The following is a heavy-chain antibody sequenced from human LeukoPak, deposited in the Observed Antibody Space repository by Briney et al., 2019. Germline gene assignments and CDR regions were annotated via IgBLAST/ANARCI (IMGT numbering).Heavy chain of an antibody. CDR1: GYNFTGYY. V-gene: IGHV1-2*02. CDR2: INPNTGGT. D-gene: IGHD6-13*01. J-gene: IGHJ6*03. Sequence: ASVKVSCKASGYNFTGYYLHWVRQAPGQGLEWMGWINPNTGGTNYAQKFQGRVTMTRDTSISTAYMELSRLRSDDTAVYYCARDQWRQQLADNYYYHYMDVWGKGTTVTVSS. CDR3: ARDQWRQQLADNYYYHYMDV.